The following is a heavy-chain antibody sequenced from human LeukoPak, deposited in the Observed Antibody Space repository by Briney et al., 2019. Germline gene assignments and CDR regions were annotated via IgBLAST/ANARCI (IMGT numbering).Heavy chain of an antibody. CDR1: GYTFTGYY. V-gene: IGHV1-2*06. D-gene: IGHD3-3*02. CDR3: ARDHLIQHFYYNYYHYMDV. CDR2: INPNSGGT. J-gene: IGHJ6*03. Sequence: GASVKVSCKASGYTFTGYYMHWVRQAPGQGLEWMGRINPNSGGTNYAQKFQGRVTMTRDTSISTAYMELSRLRSDDTAVYYCARDHLIQHFYYNYYHYMDVWGKGTTVTVSS.